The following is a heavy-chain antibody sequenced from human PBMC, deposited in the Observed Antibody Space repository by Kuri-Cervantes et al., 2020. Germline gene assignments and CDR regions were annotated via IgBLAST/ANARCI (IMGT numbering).Heavy chain of an antibody. Sequence: GGSLRLSCAASGFTFSSYAMSWVRQAPGKGLEWVANIKQDGSEKYCVDSVKGRFTISRDNAKNSLYLQMNSLRAEDTAVYYCARDVKDSSSWYGYYYYGMDVWGQGTTVTVSS. CDR3: ARDVKDSSSWYGYYYYGMDV. CDR2: IKQDGSEK. D-gene: IGHD6-13*01. J-gene: IGHJ6*02. V-gene: IGHV3-7*01. CDR1: GFTFSSYA.